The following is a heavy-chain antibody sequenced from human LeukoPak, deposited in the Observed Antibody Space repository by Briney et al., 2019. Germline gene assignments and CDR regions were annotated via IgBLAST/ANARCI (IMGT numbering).Heavy chain of an antibody. CDR3: ASDYCGGDCYPPYYFDY. Sequence: SVKVSCKASGGTFSSYAISWVRQAPGQGLEWMGRIIPIFGTANYAQKFQGRVTITTDESTSTAYMELSSLRSEDTAVYYCASDYCGGDCYPPYYFDYWGQRTLVTVSS. CDR2: IIPIFGTA. D-gene: IGHD2-21*02. V-gene: IGHV1-69*05. CDR1: GGTFSSYA. J-gene: IGHJ4*02.